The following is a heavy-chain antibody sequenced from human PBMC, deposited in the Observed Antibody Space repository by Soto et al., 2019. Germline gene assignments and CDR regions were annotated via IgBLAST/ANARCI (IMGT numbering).Heavy chain of an antibody. CDR2: IYYGGST. CDR1: GGSISSSNYY. J-gene: IGHJ3*02. Sequence: SETLSLTCTVSGGSISSSNYYWGWIRQPPGKGLGWIGSIYYGGSTYYNPSRKTRVTISVDTSKNQFSLKLNSVTAADTAVYYCARQRDGGRGAFDIWGQGTMVTVSS. D-gene: IGHD6-25*01. V-gene: IGHV4-39*01. CDR3: ARQRDGGRGAFDI.